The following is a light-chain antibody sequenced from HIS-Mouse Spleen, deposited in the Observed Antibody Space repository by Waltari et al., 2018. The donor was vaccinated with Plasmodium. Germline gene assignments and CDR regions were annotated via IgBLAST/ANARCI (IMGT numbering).Light chain of an antibody. CDR2: DVS. V-gene: IGLV2-14*03. J-gene: IGLJ2*01. Sequence: QSALTQPASVSGSPGQSITISCTGTSSDVGGYNYVSWYQQHPGKAPKLMIYDVSNRPSGVSNRVSGSKSGHTASLTISGLQAEDEADYYCSSYTSSSTVVFGGGTKLTVL. CDR1: SSDVGGYNY. CDR3: SSYTSSSTVV.